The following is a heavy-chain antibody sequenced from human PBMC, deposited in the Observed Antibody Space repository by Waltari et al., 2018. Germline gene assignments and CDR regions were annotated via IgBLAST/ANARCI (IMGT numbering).Heavy chain of an antibody. D-gene: IGHD1-1*01. CDR3: ARDFMERATIGDYYYYGMDV. J-gene: IGHJ6*02. Sequence: QVQLVQSGAEVKKPGSSVKVSCKASGGTFSSYAISWVRQAPGQGLEWMGRIIPIFGTANYAQKFQGRVTITADKATSTAYMELSSLRSEDTAVYYCARDFMERATIGDYYYYGMDVWGQGTTVTVSS. V-gene: IGHV1-69*08. CDR1: GGTFSSYA. CDR2: IIPIFGTA.